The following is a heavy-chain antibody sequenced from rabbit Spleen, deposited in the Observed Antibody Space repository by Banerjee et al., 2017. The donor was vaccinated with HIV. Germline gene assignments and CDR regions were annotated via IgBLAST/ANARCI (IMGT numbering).Heavy chain of an antibody. J-gene: IGHJ4*01. Sequence: QLKESGGGLVQPGGSLKLSCKGSGFDFSSYYMSWVRQAPGKGLEWIGYIEPIFDNTYYANWVNGRFTISSHNAQNTLYLQLNSLTAADTATYFCVRGASSSGYYSLWGPGTLVTVS. V-gene: IGHV1S7*01. D-gene: IGHD1-1*01. CDR2: IEPIFDNT. CDR1: GFDFSSYY. CDR3: VRGASSSGYYSL.